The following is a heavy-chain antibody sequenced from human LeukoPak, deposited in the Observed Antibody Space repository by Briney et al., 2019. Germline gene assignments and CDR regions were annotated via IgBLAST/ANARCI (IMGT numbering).Heavy chain of an antibody. Sequence: PSETLSLTCTVSGGSIRSYYWSWIRQPPGKGLEWIGYIYYSGSTNYYPSLKSRVTISVDTSKNQFSLKLSSVTAADTAVYYCARVRVSSSYYPGDYYYAMDVWGQGTTVTVSS. CDR3: ARVRVSSSYYPGDYYYAMDV. J-gene: IGHJ6*02. D-gene: IGHD3-22*01. V-gene: IGHV4-59*01. CDR2: IYYSGST. CDR1: GGSIRSYY.